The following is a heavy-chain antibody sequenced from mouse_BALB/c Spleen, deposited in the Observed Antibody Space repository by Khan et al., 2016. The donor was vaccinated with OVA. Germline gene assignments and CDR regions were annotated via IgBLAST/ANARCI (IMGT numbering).Heavy chain of an antibody. D-gene: IGHD1-2*01. CDR1: GYSITRGYG. J-gene: IGHJ2*01. CDR2: ISYSGST. V-gene: IGHV3-2*02. CDR3: ARTARIKY. Sequence: EVQLQESGPGLVKPSQSLSLTCTVTGYSITRGYGWNWIRQFPGNKLEWLGYISYSGSTNYDPSLKSRISITRDTSKNQFFLQLNTVTTEDTATYYCARTARIKYWGQGTTLTVSS.